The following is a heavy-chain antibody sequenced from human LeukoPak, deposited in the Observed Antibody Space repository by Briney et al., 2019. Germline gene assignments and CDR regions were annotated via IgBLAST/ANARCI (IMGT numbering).Heavy chain of an antibody. CDR3: ARGARRDGYFGGYNWFDP. J-gene: IGHJ5*02. Sequence: SVKVSCKASGGTFSSYAISWVRQAPGQGLEWMGRIIPIFGTANYAQKFQGRVTITTDESTSTAYVELSSLRSEDTAVYYCARGARRDGYFGGYNWFDPWGQGTLVTVSS. D-gene: IGHD5-24*01. V-gene: IGHV1-69*05. CDR2: IIPIFGTA. CDR1: GGTFSSYA.